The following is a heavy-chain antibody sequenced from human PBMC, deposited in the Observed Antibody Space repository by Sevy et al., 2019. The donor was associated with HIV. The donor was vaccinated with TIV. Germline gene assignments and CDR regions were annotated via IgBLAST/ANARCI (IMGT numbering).Heavy chain of an antibody. CDR1: GGSISSYY. J-gene: IGHJ6*03. V-gene: IGHV4-59*08. CDR3: ARHNSNYYYYYMDV. CDR2: IYYSGST. D-gene: IGHD4-4*01. Sequence: SETLSLTCTVSGGSISSYYWSWIRQPPGKGLEWIGYIYYSGSTNYYPSLKSRVTISVDTSKNQFSLKLSSVTAADTAVYYCARHNSNYYYYYMDVWGKGTTVTVSS.